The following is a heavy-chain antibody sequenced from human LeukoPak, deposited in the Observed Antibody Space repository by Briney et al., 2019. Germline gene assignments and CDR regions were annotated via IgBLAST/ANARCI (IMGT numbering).Heavy chain of an antibody. D-gene: IGHD5-18*01. CDR2: IYSGGST. CDR1: GFTVSSNY. J-gene: IGHJ2*01. CDR3: ARDYSYGYFRYFDL. V-gene: IGHV3-53*01. Sequence: GGSLRLSCAASGFTVSSNYMSWVRQAPGKGLEWVSVIYSGGSTYYADSVKGRFTISRDNSKNTLYLQMNSLRAEDTAVYYCARDYSYGYFRYFDLWGRGTLVTVSS.